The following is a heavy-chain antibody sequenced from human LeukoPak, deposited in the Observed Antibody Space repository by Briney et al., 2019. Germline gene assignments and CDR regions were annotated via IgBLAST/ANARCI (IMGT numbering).Heavy chain of an antibody. J-gene: IGHJ6*03. CDR3: ARDPLTNWGNYMDV. V-gene: IGHV1-2*02. CDR1: GYTFTGYY. D-gene: IGHD7-27*01. CDR2: INPNSGGT. Sequence: ASVKVSCKASGYTFTGYYMHWVRQAPGQGLEWMGWINPNSGGTNYAQKFQGRVTMTRDTSISTAYMELSRLRSDDTAVYYCARDPLTNWGNYMDVWGKGTTVTVSS.